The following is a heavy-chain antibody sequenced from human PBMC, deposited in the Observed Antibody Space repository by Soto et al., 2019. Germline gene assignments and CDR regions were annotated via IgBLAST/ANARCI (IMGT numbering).Heavy chain of an antibody. CDR3: ARYSYGSDYYFDY. CDR1: GGSISGYY. Sequence: SETLSLTCSVSGGSISGYYWGWFRQPPGKGLEWIASVYYSGSTFYNPSLKSRVTMSVDTSKNQFSLKLSAVIAADTAIYYCARYSYGSDYYFDYWGQGTLVTVSS. D-gene: IGHD3-10*01. CDR2: VYYSGST. J-gene: IGHJ4*02. V-gene: IGHV4-59*01.